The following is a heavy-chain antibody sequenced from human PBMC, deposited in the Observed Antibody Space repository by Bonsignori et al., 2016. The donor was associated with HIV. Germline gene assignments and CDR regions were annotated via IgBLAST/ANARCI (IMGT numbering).Heavy chain of an antibody. CDR3: AGGEGVAAGAGY. CDR2: IKHDGSDR. V-gene: IGHV3-7*04. Sequence: WIRQPPGKGLEWVANIKHDGSDRYYVDSVKGRFTISRDSAKNSHYLQMDSLRVDDTAVYYCAGGEGVAAGAGYWGQGTPVTVSS. J-gene: IGHJ4*02. D-gene: IGHD6-13*01.